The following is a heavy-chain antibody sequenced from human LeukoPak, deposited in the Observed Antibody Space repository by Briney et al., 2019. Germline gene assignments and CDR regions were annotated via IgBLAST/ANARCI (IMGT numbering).Heavy chain of an antibody. D-gene: IGHD2-2*01. Sequence: GASMKVSCKASGYTFTGYYMHWVRQAPGQGLEWMGWINPNSGGTNYAQKFQGRVTMTRDTSISTAYMELSRLRSDDTAVYYCARVVIVVVPAAFMFDPWGQGTLVTVSS. CDR2: INPNSGGT. V-gene: IGHV1-2*02. CDR3: ARVVIVVVPAAFMFDP. J-gene: IGHJ5*02. CDR1: GYTFTGYY.